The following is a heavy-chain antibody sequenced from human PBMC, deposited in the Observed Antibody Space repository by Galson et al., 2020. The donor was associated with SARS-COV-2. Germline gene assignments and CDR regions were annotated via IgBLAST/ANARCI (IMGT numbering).Heavy chain of an antibody. CDR2: ISTSGRT. J-gene: IGHJ6*02. CDR1: GGSITRGRNY. Sequence: PSETLSLTCTVSGGSITRGRNYWSWIRQPAGKGLEWIGRISTSGRTNYNPSIKSRLTISLDTSKTHFSLKLSSVTAADTAVYYCLREVDPSVTTEERTYYPFYGIDVWGQGTTGTVSS. D-gene: IGHD4-17*01. V-gene: IGHV4-61*02. CDR3: LREVDPSVTTEERTYYPFYGIDV.